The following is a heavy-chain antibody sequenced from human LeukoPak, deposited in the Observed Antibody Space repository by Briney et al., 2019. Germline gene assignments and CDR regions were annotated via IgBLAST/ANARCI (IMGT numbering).Heavy chain of an antibody. CDR1: GFTFSSYA. Sequence: QPGGSLRLSCAASGFTFSSYAMSWVRQAPGKGLEWVSAISGSGGSTYYADSVKGRFTISRDNSKNTLYLQMNSLRAEDTAVYYCAKEGIVAYSLGQAQYYYYMDVWGKGTTVTVSS. J-gene: IGHJ6*03. V-gene: IGHV3-23*01. CDR2: ISGSGGST. D-gene: IGHD2-21*01. CDR3: AKEGIVAYSLGQAQYYYYMDV.